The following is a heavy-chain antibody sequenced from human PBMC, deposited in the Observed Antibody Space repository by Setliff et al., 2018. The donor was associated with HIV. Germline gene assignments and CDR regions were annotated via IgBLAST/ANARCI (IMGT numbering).Heavy chain of an antibody. J-gene: IGHJ3*02. CDR1: GGAISSGSYY. CDR3: ARVGLYCSGGSCYSSAFDI. V-gene: IGHV4-61*02. Sequence: PSETLSLTCTVSGGAISSGSYYWSWIRQPAGKGLEWIGRIYTSGSTNYNPSLKSRVTISVDMSKNQFSLQLSSVTAADTAVYYCARVGLYCSGGSCYSSAFDIWGQGTMVTVSS. CDR2: IYTSGST. D-gene: IGHD2-15*01.